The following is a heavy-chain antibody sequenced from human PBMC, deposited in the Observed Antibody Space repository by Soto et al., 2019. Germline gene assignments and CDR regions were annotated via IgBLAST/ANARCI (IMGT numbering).Heavy chain of an antibody. V-gene: IGHV3-7*03. CDR3: AREATRTLDV. CDR1: GFSFSGYW. Sequence: VGSLRLSCAASGFSFSGYWMSWVRQAPGKGLEWVANIKQDGSEKYYVGSVKGRFAISRDNAKNSLYLQVNSLRAEDTAVYYCAREATRTLDVWGQGTTVTVSS. J-gene: IGHJ6*02. CDR2: IKQDGSEK. D-gene: IGHD5-12*01.